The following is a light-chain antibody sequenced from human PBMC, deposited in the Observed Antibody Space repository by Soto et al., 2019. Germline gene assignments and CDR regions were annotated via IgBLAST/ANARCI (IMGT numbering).Light chain of an antibody. J-gene: IGKJ1*01. CDR1: QSVSSNY. V-gene: IGKV3-20*01. CDR2: DVS. CDR3: QLYGISPT. Sequence: DIVLTQSPGTLSLSPGERATLSCRSSQSVSSNYLAWYQQKPDQAPRLVIYDVSCRATGIPDRFSGSGSGTDFTLTSSRLEPEDSAVYYCQLYGISPTFDQGTKVEIK.